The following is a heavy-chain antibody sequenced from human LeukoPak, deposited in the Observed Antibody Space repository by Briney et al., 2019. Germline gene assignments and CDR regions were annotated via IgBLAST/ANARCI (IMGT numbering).Heavy chain of an antibody. Sequence: GGSLRLSCAASGFTFSSYSMNWVRQAPGKGLEWVSYISSSSSTIYYADSVKGRFTISRDNAKNSLYLQMNSLRAEDTAVYYCARDIVYGGSDDAFDIWGQGTMVTVSS. CDR1: GFTFSSYS. V-gene: IGHV3-48*01. CDR2: ISSSSSTI. J-gene: IGHJ3*02. CDR3: ARDIVYGGSDDAFDI. D-gene: IGHD4-23*01.